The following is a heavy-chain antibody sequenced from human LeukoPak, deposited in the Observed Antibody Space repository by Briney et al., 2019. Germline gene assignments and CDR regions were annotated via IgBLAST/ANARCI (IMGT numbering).Heavy chain of an antibody. V-gene: IGHV3-21*01. J-gene: IGHJ4*02. Sequence: GGSLRLSCAASGFTFSSYSMNWVRQAPGKGLEWVSSISSSSSYIYYADSVKGRFTISRDNAKNSLYLQMNSLRAEDTAVYYCARGHIAAAGPFGYWGQGTLVTVSS. CDR3: ARGHIAAAGPFGY. CDR2: ISSSSSYI. CDR1: GFTFSSYS. D-gene: IGHD6-13*01.